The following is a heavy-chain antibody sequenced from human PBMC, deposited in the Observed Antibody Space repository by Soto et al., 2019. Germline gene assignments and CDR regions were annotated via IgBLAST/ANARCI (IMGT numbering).Heavy chain of an antibody. CDR3: ARDWYDFWSGYYTGRQKYYYYYYGMDV. J-gene: IGHJ6*02. V-gene: IGHV3-30-3*01. Sequence: SGGSLRLSCAASGFTFSSYAMHWVRQAPGKGLEWVAVISYDGSNKYYADSVKGRFTISRDNSKNTLYLQMNSLRAEDTAVYYCARDWYDFWSGYYTGRQKYYYYYYGMDVWGQGTTVTVSS. CDR1: GFTFSSYA. CDR2: ISYDGSNK. D-gene: IGHD3-3*01.